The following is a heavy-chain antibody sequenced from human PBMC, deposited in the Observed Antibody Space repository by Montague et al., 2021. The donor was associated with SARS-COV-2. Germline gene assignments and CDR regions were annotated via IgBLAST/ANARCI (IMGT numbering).Heavy chain of an antibody. V-gene: IGHV4-31*03. Sequence: TLSLTCNVSGGSITSGAYYWSWIRQHPGKGLEWIGYIYYSGRTFLNPSLKSRVTISVDTSNNQFSLKVTSVTAADTAVYYCAREWGRGGDRYCYFDLWGRGTLVTVSS. D-gene: IGHD2-21*02. J-gene: IGHJ2*01. CDR3: AREWGRGGDRYCYFDL. CDR1: GGSITSGAYY. CDR2: IYYSGRT.